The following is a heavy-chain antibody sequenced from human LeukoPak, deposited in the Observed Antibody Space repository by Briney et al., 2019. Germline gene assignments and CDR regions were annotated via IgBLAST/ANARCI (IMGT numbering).Heavy chain of an antibody. Sequence: GGSLRLSCAASGFTFSSFALSWVRQAPGKGLEWVANIKQDGSEKYYVDSVKGRFTISRDNAKNSLYLQMNSLRAEDTAVYYCARVLAPKYSSGLDYWGQGTLVTVSS. V-gene: IGHV3-7*01. CDR1: GFTFSSFA. J-gene: IGHJ4*02. CDR2: IKQDGSEK. D-gene: IGHD6-19*01. CDR3: ARVLAPKYSSGLDY.